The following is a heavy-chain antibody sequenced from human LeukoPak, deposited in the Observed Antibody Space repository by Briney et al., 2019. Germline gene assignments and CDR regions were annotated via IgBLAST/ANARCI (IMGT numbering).Heavy chain of an antibody. D-gene: IGHD3-3*01. CDR2: IKQDGSEK. Sequence: GGSLRLSCAASGFTFSSYWMSWVRQAPGKGLEWVANIKQDGSEKYYVDSVKGRFTISRDNAKNSLYPQMNSLRAEDTAVYYCARRDNRFLEWLKQTGDYYYYYYMDVWGKGTTVTVSS. V-gene: IGHV3-7*01. J-gene: IGHJ6*03. CDR1: GFTFSSYW. CDR3: ARRDNRFLEWLKQTGDYYYYYYMDV.